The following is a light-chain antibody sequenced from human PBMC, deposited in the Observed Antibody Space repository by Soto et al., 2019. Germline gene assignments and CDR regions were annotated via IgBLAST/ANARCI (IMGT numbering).Light chain of an antibody. CDR3: QKYVNFWT. J-gene: IGKJ1*01. V-gene: IGKV3-20*01. CDR1: QSVSSN. Sequence: DSGLTQTQSTLSLSPGKSGNLPCRASQSVSSNFAWYQQKPDQPPRLLIYAASTRATGIPERFSGSASGTDFSLTIRRLEPDDFAVYYCQKYVNFWTFGQGTKVDIK. CDR2: AAS.